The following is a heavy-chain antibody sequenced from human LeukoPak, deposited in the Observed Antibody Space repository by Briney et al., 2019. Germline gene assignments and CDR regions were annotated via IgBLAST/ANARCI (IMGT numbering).Heavy chain of an antibody. D-gene: IGHD2-15*01. CDR3: ARDERRFGVVVAAMNYYYYMDV. CDR2: ISSSSSYI. V-gene: IGHV3-21*01. Sequence: GSLRLSCAASGFTFSSYSMNWVRQAPGKGLEWVSSISSSSSYIYYADSVKGRFTISRDNAKNSLYLQMNSLRAEDTAVYYCARDERRFGVVVAAMNYYYYMDVWGKGTTVTVSS. J-gene: IGHJ6*03. CDR1: GFTFSSYS.